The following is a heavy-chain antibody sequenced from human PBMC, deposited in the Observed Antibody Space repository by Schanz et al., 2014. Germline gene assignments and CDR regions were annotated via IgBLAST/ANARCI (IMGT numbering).Heavy chain of an antibody. CDR3: AKSDAFDT. V-gene: IGHV3-11*04. CDR1: GFPFSDYF. J-gene: IGHJ3*02. Sequence: VQLVDSGGGLVKPGGSLRLSCTASGFPFSDYFMAWIRQPPGRGLEWVSYIGNGGVTIYYADSVKGRFTISRDNSKNSLYLQMNSLRAEDTAVYYCAKSDAFDTWGQGTLVTVSS. CDR2: IGNGGVTI.